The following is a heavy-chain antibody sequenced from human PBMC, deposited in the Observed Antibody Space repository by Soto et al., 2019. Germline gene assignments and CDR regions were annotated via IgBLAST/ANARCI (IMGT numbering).Heavy chain of an antibody. J-gene: IGHJ4*02. CDR2: ISATGST. D-gene: IGHD6-19*01. CDR1: GFTFSNYA. V-gene: IGHV3-23*01. Sequence: EVQVLDSGGGLVQPGGSQRLSCEASGFTFSNYAMSWVRQAPGKGREWVSTISATGSTLYADSVKGRVTISRDNSKNTVYLQMNFLRAGDTAVYYCAKVSNKWAVAQRGYFDYWGQGTLVTVSS. CDR3: AKVSNKWAVAQRGYFDY.